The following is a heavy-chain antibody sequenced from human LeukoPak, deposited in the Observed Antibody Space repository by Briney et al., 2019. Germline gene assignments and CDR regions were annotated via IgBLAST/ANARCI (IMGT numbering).Heavy chain of an antibody. V-gene: IGHV1-2*04. CDR1: GYTFTGYY. CDR2: INPNSGGT. D-gene: IGHD2-15*01. CDR3: ARSIPYCSSSSCYGGFFDY. J-gene: IGHJ4*02. Sequence: GASVTVSCKASGYTFTGYYMHWVRQAAGQGLEWMGWINPNSGGTNYAQKFQGWVTMTRDTSISTAYMELSRLRSDDTAVYYCARSIPYCSSSSCYGGFFDYWGQGTLVTLSS.